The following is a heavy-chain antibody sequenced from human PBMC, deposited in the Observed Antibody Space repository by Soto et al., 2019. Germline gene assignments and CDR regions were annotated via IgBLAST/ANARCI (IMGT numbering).Heavy chain of an antibody. CDR1: GFSFSDYF. CDR2: INPSGDSR. Sequence: ASVKVSCKASGFSFSDYFMHWVRQAPGQGLEWLGIINPSGDSRNYAQKFQGRVTITRGTSTSTAYMGLSSLRYEDTAVYYCAKDGDYDFWSGYYPYYYYYGMDVWGQGTAVTVSS. CDR3: AKDGDYDFWSGYYPYYYYYGMDV. J-gene: IGHJ6*02. V-gene: IGHV1-46*01. D-gene: IGHD3-3*01.